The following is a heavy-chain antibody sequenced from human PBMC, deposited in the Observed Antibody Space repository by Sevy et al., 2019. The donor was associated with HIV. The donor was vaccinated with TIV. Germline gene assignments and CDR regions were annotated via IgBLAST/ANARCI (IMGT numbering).Heavy chain of an antibody. D-gene: IGHD3-22*01. CDR1: GGTFSSYA. Sequence: ASVKVSCKASGGTFSSYAINWVRQAPGQGLEWMGGIIPIFGTANYAQMFQGRVTITADESTSTAYMELSSLRSEDTAVYYCARDHGYYYDSSGYYYDAFDIWGQGTMVTVSS. V-gene: IGHV1-69*13. CDR2: IIPIFGTA. J-gene: IGHJ3*02. CDR3: ARDHGYYYDSSGYYYDAFDI.